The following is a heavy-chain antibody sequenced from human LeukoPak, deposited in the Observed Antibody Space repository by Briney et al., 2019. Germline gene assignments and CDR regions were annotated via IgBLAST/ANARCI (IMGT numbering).Heavy chain of an antibody. D-gene: IGHD5-18*01. Sequence: GGSLRLSCVASGLSVRGSYMSWVRQAPGKGLEWVSVIYSGDRTYYADSVKGRFTISRDTSKNTLYLQMNSLRAEDTAVYYCAKDRRGGYSYGFDYWGQGTLVTVSS. CDR2: IYSGDRT. V-gene: IGHV3-53*05. J-gene: IGHJ4*02. CDR3: AKDRRGGYSYGFDY. CDR1: GLSVRGSY.